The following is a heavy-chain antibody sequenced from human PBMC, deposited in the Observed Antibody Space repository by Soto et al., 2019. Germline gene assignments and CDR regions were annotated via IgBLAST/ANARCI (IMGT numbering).Heavy chain of an antibody. CDR3: ARGRYGDY. Sequence: QVHLVQSGAEVKKPGTSVKVSCKGSGYAFTTYGITWVRQAPGQGLEWMGWISAHNGNTNYAQKLQGRVTVTRDTSTSTAYMELRSLRSNDAAVYYCARGRYGDYWGQGALVTVSS. V-gene: IGHV1-18*01. CDR1: GYAFTTYG. J-gene: IGHJ4*02. CDR2: ISAHNGNT. D-gene: IGHD1-1*01.